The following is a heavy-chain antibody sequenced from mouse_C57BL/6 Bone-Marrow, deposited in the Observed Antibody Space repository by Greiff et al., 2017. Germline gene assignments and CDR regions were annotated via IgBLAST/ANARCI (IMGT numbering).Heavy chain of an antibody. Sequence: VQLQQPGAELVRPGTSVKLSCKASGYTFTSYWMHWVKQRPGQGLEWIGVIDPSDSYTNYNQKFKGKATLTVDTSSSTAYMQLSSLTSEDSAVYFCARHYRRYFDVWGTETTVTVSS. CDR1: GYTFTSYW. CDR3: ARHYRRYFDV. V-gene: IGHV1-59*01. D-gene: IGHD2-12*01. CDR2: IDPSDSYT. J-gene: IGHJ1*03.